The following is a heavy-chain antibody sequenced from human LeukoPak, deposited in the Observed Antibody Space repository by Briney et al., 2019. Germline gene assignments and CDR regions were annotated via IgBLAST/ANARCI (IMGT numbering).Heavy chain of an antibody. D-gene: IGHD6-25*01. CDR1: GFTFSSYA. V-gene: IGHV3-23*01. CDR2: ISGSGGST. J-gene: IGHJ4*02. Sequence: GGSLRLSCAASGFTFSSYAMSWARQAPGKGLEWVSAISGSGGSTYYADSVKGRFTISRDNSKNTLYLQMNSLGAEDTAVYYCAKAGYGGYYFDYWGQGTLVTVSS. CDR3: AKAGYGGYYFDY.